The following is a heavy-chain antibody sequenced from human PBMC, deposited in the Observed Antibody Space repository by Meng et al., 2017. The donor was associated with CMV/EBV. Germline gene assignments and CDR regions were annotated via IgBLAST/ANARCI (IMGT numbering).Heavy chain of an antibody. J-gene: IGHJ4*02. CDR1: GFSFSSYG. V-gene: IGHV3-33*06. Sequence: SGFSFSSYGMHWVRQAPGKGLEWVAVIWYGGSNKYYADSVKGRFTISRDNSKNTLYLQMNSLRAEDTAIYYCAKDLAVGATHYFDYWGQGTLVTVSS. D-gene: IGHD1-26*01. CDR2: IWYGGSNK. CDR3: AKDLAVGATHYFDY.